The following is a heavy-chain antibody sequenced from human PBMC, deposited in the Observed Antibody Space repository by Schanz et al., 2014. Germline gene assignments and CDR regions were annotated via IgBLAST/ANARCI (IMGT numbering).Heavy chain of an antibody. Sequence: EMQLLESGGGLIQPGGSLRLSCAASGFTFNTHAMSWVRQAPGKGLEWVSSISGDHRNTFYADSVKGRFTISRDNSKNTLYLQMNSLRAEDTAIYYCAKDAPYPFDLWGRGTLITVSS. CDR1: GFTFNTHA. J-gene: IGHJ2*01. CDR2: ISGDHRNT. V-gene: IGHV3-23*01. CDR3: AKDAPYPFDL.